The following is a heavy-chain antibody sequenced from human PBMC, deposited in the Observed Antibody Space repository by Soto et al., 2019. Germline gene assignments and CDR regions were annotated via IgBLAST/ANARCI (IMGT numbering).Heavy chain of an antibody. CDR3: ETSAYVYGGSSDY. D-gene: IGHD5-18*01. V-gene: IGHV4-34*01. Sequence: SETLSLTCAVYGGSFSGYFWSWIRQSPGKGLEWIGEFNRGGTTNYNPSLKSRVTISVDTSKNQFSLRLSSVTAEDTAVYYCETSAYVYGGSSDYWGQGTLVTVSS. CDR1: GGSFSGYF. CDR2: FNRGGTT. J-gene: IGHJ4*02.